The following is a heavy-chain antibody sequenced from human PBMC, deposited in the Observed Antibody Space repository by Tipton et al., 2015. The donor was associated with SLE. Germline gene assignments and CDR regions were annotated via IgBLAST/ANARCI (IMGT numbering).Heavy chain of an antibody. Sequence: TLSLTCTVSGGSITSGTHYWTWIRQPAGKGLEWIGRIYTSGSTDYHPSPKLRVTISLDSSKNQFSLTLSSVTAADTAVYFCARDTIEMGGFLLGYMDVWGKGTTVTVSS. V-gene: IGHV4-61*02. CDR2: IYTSGST. CDR3: ARDTIEMGGFLLGYMDV. D-gene: IGHD5-24*01. CDR1: GGSITSGTHY. J-gene: IGHJ6*03.